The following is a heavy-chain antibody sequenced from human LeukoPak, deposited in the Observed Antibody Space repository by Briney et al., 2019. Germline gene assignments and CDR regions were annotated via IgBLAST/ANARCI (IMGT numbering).Heavy chain of an antibody. CDR3: ARASWFGELLYYFDY. CDR2: IYYSGST. CDR1: GGSISNYY. D-gene: IGHD3-10*01. V-gene: IGHV4-59*01. Sequence: SETLSLTCTVSGGSISNYYWSWIRQPPGKGLEWIGYIYYSGSTNYNPSLKSRVTISVDTSKNQFSLKPSSVTAADTAVYYCARASWFGELLYYFDYWGQGTLVTVSS. J-gene: IGHJ4*02.